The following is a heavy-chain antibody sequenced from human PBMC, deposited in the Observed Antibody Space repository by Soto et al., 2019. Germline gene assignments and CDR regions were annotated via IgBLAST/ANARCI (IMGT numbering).Heavy chain of an antibody. CDR2: ISYDGSNK. J-gene: IGHJ4*02. CDR1: GFTFSSYA. V-gene: IGHV3-30-3*01. Sequence: GALRVACSASGFTFSSYAMHWVRQAPGKGLEWVAVISYDGSNKYYADSVKGRFTISRDNSKNTLYLQMNSLRAEDTAVYYCERDVDYYGSGSMGDYWGQGTLVTVYS. CDR3: ERDVDYYGSGSMGDY. D-gene: IGHD3-10*01.